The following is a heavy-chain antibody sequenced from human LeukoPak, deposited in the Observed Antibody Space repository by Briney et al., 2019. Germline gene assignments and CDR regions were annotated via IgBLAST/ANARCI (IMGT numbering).Heavy chain of an antibody. J-gene: IGHJ4*02. Sequence: PGRSLRLSCAASGFTFSSYAMHWVRQAPGKGLEWVAVISYDGSNKYYADSVKGRFTISRDNSKNTLYLQMNSLRAEDTAVYYCARGRIAYCAGDCYIDYWGQGTLVTVSS. CDR2: ISYDGSNK. CDR3: ARGRIAYCAGDCYIDY. V-gene: IGHV3-30*04. CDR1: GFTFSSYA. D-gene: IGHD2-21*02.